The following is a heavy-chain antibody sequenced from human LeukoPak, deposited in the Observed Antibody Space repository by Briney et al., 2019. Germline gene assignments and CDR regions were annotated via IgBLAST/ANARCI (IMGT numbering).Heavy chain of an antibody. CDR1: GFTFSNYA. D-gene: IGHD3-9*01. CDR3: AKWGDYDISTGYYDSDY. V-gene: IGHV3-23*01. Sequence: GGSLRLYCAASGFTFSNYAMSWVRQAPGKGLEWVSAVSGRDDSTYYADSVKGRFTISRDNSKNTLYLQMNSLRAEDTAVYYCAKWGDYDISTGYYDSDYWGQGTLVTVSS. J-gene: IGHJ4*02. CDR2: VSGRDDST.